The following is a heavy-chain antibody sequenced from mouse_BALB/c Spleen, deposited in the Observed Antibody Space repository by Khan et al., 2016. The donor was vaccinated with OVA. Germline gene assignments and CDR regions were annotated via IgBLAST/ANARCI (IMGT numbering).Heavy chain of an antibody. V-gene: IGHV1-9*01. CDR3: ARSRYYGSTYFDY. CDR1: GYTFTGYW. D-gene: IGHD1-1*01. J-gene: IGHJ2*01. Sequence: QVQLQQSGAELMKPGASVKISCKASGYTFTGYWIEWVKQRPGHGLEWIGEILPGSGSAKSNENFKGKAKLTADTSSNPAYKQLSSLTSVDTAVYYCARSRYYGSTYFDYWGQGTTLTVSS. CDR2: ILPGSGSA.